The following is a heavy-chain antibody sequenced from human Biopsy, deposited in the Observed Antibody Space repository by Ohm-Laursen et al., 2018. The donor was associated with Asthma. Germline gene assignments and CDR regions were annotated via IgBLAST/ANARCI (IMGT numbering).Heavy chain of an antibody. Sequence: SLRLSCAASGFMFRSFGMHWVRQAPGKGLEWVALIWYDGNQKVYADSVKGRFTISRDNSKNTVYLQMNSLSAEDTAVYFCARVRFCSSTNCFNYFDSWGQGTLVTVSS. D-gene: IGHD2-2*01. V-gene: IGHV3-33*08. CDR2: IWYDGNQK. J-gene: IGHJ4*02. CDR1: GFMFRSFG. CDR3: ARVRFCSSTNCFNYFDS.